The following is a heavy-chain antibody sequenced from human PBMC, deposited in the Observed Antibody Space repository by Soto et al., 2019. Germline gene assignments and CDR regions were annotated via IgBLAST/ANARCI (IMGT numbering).Heavy chain of an antibody. CDR1: GGSISSSSYY. V-gene: IGHV4-39*02. D-gene: IGHD2-2*01. Sequence: TSETLSLTCTVSGGSISSSSYYWGWIRQPPGKGLEWIGSIYYSGSTYYNPSLKSRVTISVDTSKNQFSLKLSSVTAADTAVYYCARDAPSSSYFDYWGQGTLVTVSS. J-gene: IGHJ4*02. CDR3: ARDAPSSSYFDY. CDR2: IYYSGST.